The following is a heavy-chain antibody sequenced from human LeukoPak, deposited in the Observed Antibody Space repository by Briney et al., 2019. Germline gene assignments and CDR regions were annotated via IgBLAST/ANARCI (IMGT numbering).Heavy chain of an antibody. CDR2: INHSGST. CDR1: GGSFSGYY. J-gene: IGHJ4*02. V-gene: IGHV4-34*01. D-gene: IGHD3-22*01. CDR3: ASSIYYDTALDY. Sequence: PSETLSLTCAVYGGSFSGYYWSWIRQPPGKGLEWIGEINHSGSTNYNPSLKSRVTISVDTSRNQFSLKLSSVTAADTAVYYCASSIYYDTALDYWGQGTLVTVSS.